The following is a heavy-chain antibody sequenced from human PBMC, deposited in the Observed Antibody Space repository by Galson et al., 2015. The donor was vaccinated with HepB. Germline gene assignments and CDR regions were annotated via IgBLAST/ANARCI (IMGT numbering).Heavy chain of an antibody. CDR3: ARGIPFSSSWYGY. D-gene: IGHD6-13*01. CDR2: IIPILGIA. V-gene: IGHV1-69*04. CDR1: GGTFSSYA. Sequence: SVKVSCKASGGTFSSYAISWVRQAPGQGLEWIGRIIPILGIANYAQKFQGRVTITADKSTSTAYMELSSLRSEDTAVYYCARGIPFSSSWYGYWGQGTLVTVSS. J-gene: IGHJ4*02.